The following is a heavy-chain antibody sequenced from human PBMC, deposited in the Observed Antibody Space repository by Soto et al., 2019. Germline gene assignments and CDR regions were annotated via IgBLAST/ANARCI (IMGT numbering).Heavy chain of an antibody. CDR2: INHSGGS. V-gene: IGHV4-34*01. J-gene: IGHJ4*02. CDR3: ARAKGYTGFDLFY. D-gene: IGHD5-12*01. Sequence: PSETLSLTCAVYGGSFSDYYWSWIRQPPGKGLEWIGEINHSGGSDYNPSLKSRVSISVDTSKNQFSLRLSSVTAADTAVYYCARAKGYTGFDLFYWGQGTLVTVSS. CDR1: GGSFSDYY.